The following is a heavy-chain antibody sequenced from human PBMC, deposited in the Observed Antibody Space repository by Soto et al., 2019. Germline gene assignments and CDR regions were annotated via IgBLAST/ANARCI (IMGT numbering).Heavy chain of an antibody. J-gene: IGHJ4*02. CDR1: GGSFSGYY. Sequence: SETLSLTCAVYGGSFSGYYWSWIRQPPGKGLEWIGEINHSGSTNYNPSLKSRVTISVDTSKNRFSLKLSSVTAADTAVYYCARGGDIVVVVAANGRGYFDYWGQGTLVTVSS. CDR3: ARGGDIVVVVAANGRGYFDY. CDR2: INHSGST. D-gene: IGHD2-15*01. V-gene: IGHV4-34*01.